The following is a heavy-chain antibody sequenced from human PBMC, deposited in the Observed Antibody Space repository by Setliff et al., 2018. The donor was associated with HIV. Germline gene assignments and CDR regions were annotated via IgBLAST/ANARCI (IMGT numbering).Heavy chain of an antibody. D-gene: IGHD6-13*01. CDR1: GYSISRGYY. CDR3: ARDARATAGGIEDLDL. J-gene: IGHJ5*02. V-gene: IGHV4-38-2*02. Sequence: NPSETLSLTCGVSGYSISRGYYWGWVRQPPGKGLEWIGSIYHTGSTYYNPSLKSRVTVSVDTSKNQFSLKVRSVTAADAAVYYCARDARATAGGIEDLDLWGQGTLVTVSS. CDR2: IYHTGST.